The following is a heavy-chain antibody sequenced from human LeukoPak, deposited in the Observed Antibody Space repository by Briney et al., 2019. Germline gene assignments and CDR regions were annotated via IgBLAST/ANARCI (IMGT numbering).Heavy chain of an antibody. D-gene: IGHD2-15*01. CDR1: AGSLSSSSYY. Sequence: SETLSLTCTVSAGSLSSSSYYWGWIRQPPGKGLEWIGIIYFSGSTYYNPSLKSRVTMSVDTSKNQFSLKLSSVTAADTAVYYCARQVGGCSAGSCYVVYWGQGTLVTVST. CDR2: IYFSGST. V-gene: IGHV4-39*01. J-gene: IGHJ4*02. CDR3: ARQVGGCSAGSCYVVY.